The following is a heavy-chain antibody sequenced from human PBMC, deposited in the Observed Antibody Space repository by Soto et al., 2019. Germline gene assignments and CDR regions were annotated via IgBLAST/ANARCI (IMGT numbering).Heavy chain of an antibody. CDR2: ISGSGGST. J-gene: IGHJ4*02. CDR3: ANGDSSGWYYFDY. D-gene: IGHD6-19*01. CDR1: GFTFSSYA. V-gene: IGHV3-23*01. Sequence: GGSLRLSCAASGFTFSSYAMSWVRQAPGKGLEWVSAISGSGGSTYYADSVKGRFTISRDNSKNTLYLQMNSLRAEDTAVYYCANGDSSGWYYFDYWGQGTLVTVSS.